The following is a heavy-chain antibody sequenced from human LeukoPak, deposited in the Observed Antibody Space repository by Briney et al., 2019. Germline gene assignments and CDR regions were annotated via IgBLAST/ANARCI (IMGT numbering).Heavy chain of an antibody. V-gene: IGHV4-39*07. D-gene: IGHD3-10*01. CDR1: GGSISTTSYY. CDR2: IYYSGST. CDR3: ARVPSVAGGAFDI. Sequence: SETLSLTCTVSGGSISTTSYYWGWIRQPPGKGLECIGNIYYSGSTYYNPSLKSRVTISVDTSKNQFSLKLSSVTAADTAMYYCARVPSVAGGAFDIWGQGTMVTVSS. J-gene: IGHJ3*02.